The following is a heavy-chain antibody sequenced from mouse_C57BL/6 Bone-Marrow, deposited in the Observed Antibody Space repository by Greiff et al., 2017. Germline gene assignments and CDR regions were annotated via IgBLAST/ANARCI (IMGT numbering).Heavy chain of an antibody. Sequence: QVQLQQPGAELVMPGASVKLSCKASGYTFTSYWMHWVKQRPGQGLEWIGEIDPSDSYTNYNQKFKGKSTLTVDKSSSTAYMQLSSLTSEDSAVYYCAREESAHYYGSSYGFAYWGQGTLVTVSA. V-gene: IGHV1-69*01. CDR2: IDPSDSYT. CDR1: GYTFTSYW. D-gene: IGHD1-1*01. J-gene: IGHJ3*01. CDR3: AREESAHYYGSSYGFAY.